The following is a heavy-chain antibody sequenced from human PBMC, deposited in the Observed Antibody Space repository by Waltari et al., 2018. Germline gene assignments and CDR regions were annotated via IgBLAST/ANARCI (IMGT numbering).Heavy chain of an antibody. V-gene: IGHV4-59*11. J-gene: IGHJ4*02. CDR3: ARARSDYAKFDY. Sequence: QVQLQESGPGLVKPSETLSLTCTVSGGSISSPYWSWIRQPPGKGLEWIGYIYYSGSTNYNPSLKSRVTISVDTSKNQFSLKLSSVTAADTAVYYCARARSDYAKFDYWGQGTLVTVSS. CDR1: GGSISSPY. CDR2: IYYSGST. D-gene: IGHD4-17*01.